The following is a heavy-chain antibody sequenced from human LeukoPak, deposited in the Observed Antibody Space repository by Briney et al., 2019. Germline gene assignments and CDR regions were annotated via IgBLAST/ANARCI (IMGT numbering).Heavy chain of an antibody. Sequence: PSETLSLTCAVSGYSISSGYYWGWIRQPPGKGLEWIGSIYHSGSTYYNPSLKSRVTISVDTSKNQFSLKLSSVTAADTAVYYCARPVRDTIFGVVEFGYWGQRTLVTVSS. CDR2: IYHSGST. V-gene: IGHV4-38-2*01. J-gene: IGHJ4*02. CDR3: ARPVRDTIFGVVEFGY. D-gene: IGHD3-3*01. CDR1: GYSISSGYY.